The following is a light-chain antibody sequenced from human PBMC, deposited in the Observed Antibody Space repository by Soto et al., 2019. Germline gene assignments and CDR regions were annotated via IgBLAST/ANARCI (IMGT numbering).Light chain of an antibody. CDR2: DVS. CDR3: CSYGGSYTWL. CDR1: SSDVGGYSY. J-gene: IGLJ3*02. Sequence: QSALTQPRSVSGSPGQSVTISCTGTSSDVGGYSYVSWYQQHPGKAPKLMIYDVSKRPSGVPDRFSASKSGNTASLTISGLQAEDEADYYCCSYGGSYTWLFGGGAKRTVL. V-gene: IGLV2-11*01.